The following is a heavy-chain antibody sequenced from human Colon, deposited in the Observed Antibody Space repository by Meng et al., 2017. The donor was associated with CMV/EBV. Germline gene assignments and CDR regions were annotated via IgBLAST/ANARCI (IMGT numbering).Heavy chain of an antibody. CDR3: ARETRRRDGDYYYAMDV. J-gene: IGHJ6*02. CDR1: GYTFTSYG. Sequence: VKVSCKASGYTFTSYGISWVRQAPGQGLEWMGWISAYNGNTYHAQKFQGRVTMTTDTSTNTAYMELRSLRSDDTAVYYCARETRRRDGDYYYAMDVWGQGTTVTVSS. D-gene: IGHD3-16*01. CDR2: ISAYNGNT. V-gene: IGHV1-18*01.